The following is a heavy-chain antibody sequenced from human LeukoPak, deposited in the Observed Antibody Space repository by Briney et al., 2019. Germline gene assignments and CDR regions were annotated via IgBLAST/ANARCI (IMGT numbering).Heavy chain of an antibody. CDR2: ISYDGNKK. CDR1: GFTFNNHA. Sequence: GGSLRLSCAASGFTFNNHAMHWVRQAPGKGLEWVAVISYDGNKKYYADSVKGRFTISRDNSKNTLYLQMNSLRPEDTAVYYCARGWEPFDYWGQGTLVTVSS. J-gene: IGHJ4*02. D-gene: IGHD1-1*01. CDR3: ARGWEPFDY. V-gene: IGHV3-30-3*01.